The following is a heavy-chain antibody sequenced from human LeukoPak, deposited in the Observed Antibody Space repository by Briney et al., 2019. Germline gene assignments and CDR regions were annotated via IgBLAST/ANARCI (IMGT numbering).Heavy chain of an antibody. CDR3: ARDSPDLKAYCGGDCYSSFDY. J-gene: IGHJ4*02. D-gene: IGHD2-21*02. Sequence: SETLSLTCTVSGGSISSYYWSWIRQPPGKGLEWIGYIYYSGSTYYNPSLKSRVTISVDTSKNQFSLKLSSVTAADTAVYYCARDSPDLKAYCGGDCYSSFDYWGQGTLVTVSS. CDR2: IYYSGST. CDR1: GGSISSYY. V-gene: IGHV4-59*12.